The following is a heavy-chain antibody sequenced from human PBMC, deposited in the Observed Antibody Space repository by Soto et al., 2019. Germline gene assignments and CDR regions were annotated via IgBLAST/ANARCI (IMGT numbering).Heavy chain of an antibody. Sequence: GASVKVSCKASGGTFSSYAISWVRQAPGQGLEWMGGIIPIFGTANYAQKFQGRVTITADESTSTAYMELSSLGSEDTAVYYCARGSDTAMAPYYYYGMDVWGQGTTVTVSS. J-gene: IGHJ6*02. D-gene: IGHD5-18*01. CDR2: IIPIFGTA. CDR3: ARGSDTAMAPYYYYGMDV. CDR1: GGTFSSYA. V-gene: IGHV1-69*13.